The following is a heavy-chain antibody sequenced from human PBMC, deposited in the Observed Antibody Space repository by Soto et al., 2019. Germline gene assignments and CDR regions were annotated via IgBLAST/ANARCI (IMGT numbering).Heavy chain of an antibody. CDR3: ASIRGSGYCSGGSCYPTYYYYGMDV. CDR1: GYTFTSYD. Sequence: RASVKVSCKASGYTFTSYDINWVRQATGQGLEWMGWMNPNSGNTGYAQKFQGRATMTRNTSISTAYMELSSLRSEDTAVYYCASIRGSGYCSGGSCYPTYYYYGMDVWGQGTTVTVSS. D-gene: IGHD2-15*01. J-gene: IGHJ6*02. V-gene: IGHV1-8*01. CDR2: MNPNSGNT.